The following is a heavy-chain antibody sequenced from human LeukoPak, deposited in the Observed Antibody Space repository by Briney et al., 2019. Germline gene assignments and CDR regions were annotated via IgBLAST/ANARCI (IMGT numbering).Heavy chain of an antibody. D-gene: IGHD3-10*01. V-gene: IGHV5-51*01. Sequence: GESLKISCKGSGYSFTSYWIGWVRQMPGKGLEWMGIIYPGDSDTRYSPSFQGQVTISADKSISTAYLQWSSLKASDTAMYYCARRSYGTGSYYNWFDPWGQGTLVTVSS. CDR2: IYPGDSDT. CDR3: ARRSYGTGSYYNWFDP. J-gene: IGHJ5*02. CDR1: GYSFTSYW.